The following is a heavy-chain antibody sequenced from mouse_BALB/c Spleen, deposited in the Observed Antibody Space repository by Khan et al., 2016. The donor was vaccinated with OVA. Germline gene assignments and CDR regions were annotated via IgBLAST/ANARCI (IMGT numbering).Heavy chain of an antibody. J-gene: IGHJ4*01. CDR1: GFTFSTYG. CDR2: ISSGGTYI. Sequence: EVELVESGGDLVKPGGSLKLSCAASGFTFSTYGMSWVRQTPDKRLEWVATISSGGTYIYYPDSVKGRFTISRDNAKNTLYLQMSSLRSEDTAIYYCARHWVGVMDYWGQGTSFTVSS. CDR3: ARHWVGVMDY. V-gene: IGHV5-6*01. D-gene: IGHD1-1*01.